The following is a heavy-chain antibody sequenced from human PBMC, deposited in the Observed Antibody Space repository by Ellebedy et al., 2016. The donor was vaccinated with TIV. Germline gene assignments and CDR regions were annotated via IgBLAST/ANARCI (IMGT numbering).Heavy chain of an antibody. CDR2: IYHSGST. Sequence: MPSETLSLTCAVSGGSISSSNWWSWVRQAPGKGLEWIGDIYHSGSTNFNPSLESRVTISGDTSRNQFSLKVTSVTAADTAVYYCARQKRSDRVTLMSFDTWGRGTLVTVSS. V-gene: IGHV4-4*02. J-gene: IGHJ4*02. D-gene: IGHD3-16*01. CDR1: GGSISSSNW. CDR3: ARQKRSDRVTLMSFDT.